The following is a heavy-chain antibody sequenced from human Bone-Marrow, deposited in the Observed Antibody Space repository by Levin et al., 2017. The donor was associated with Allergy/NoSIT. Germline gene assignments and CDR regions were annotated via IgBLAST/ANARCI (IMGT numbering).Heavy chain of an antibody. CDR2: VFHSGST. V-gene: IGHV4-4*02. CDR3: ASYRYGGFDY. D-gene: IGHD5-18*01. J-gene: IGHJ4*02. CDR1: GVSISSGDW. Sequence: SETLSLTCTVSGVSISSGDWWIWVRQSPDRGLEWIGEVFHSGSTKYNPSLESRITMTADRSKNQFSLKMTSVTAADTAVYYCASYRYGGFDYWGQGTRVAVSA.